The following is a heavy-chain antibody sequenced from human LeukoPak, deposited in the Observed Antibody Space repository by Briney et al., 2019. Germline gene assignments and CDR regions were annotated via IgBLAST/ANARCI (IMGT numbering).Heavy chain of an antibody. J-gene: IGHJ4*02. D-gene: IGHD4-11*01. CDR3: VRDNYGVDY. Sequence: GGSLRLSCAASGFSLRTYWMQWVRQAPGKGLMWVSHINGDGSDTTYADSVKGRFTISRDNAKNTLYLQMNSLRAEDTAVYYCVRDNYGVDYWGQGTLVTVSS. CDR1: GFSLRTYW. V-gene: IGHV3-74*01. CDR2: INGDGSDT.